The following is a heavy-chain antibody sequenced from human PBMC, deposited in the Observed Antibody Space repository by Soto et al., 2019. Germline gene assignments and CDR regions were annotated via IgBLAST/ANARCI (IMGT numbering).Heavy chain of an antibody. J-gene: IGHJ4*02. D-gene: IGHD6-19*01. CDR2: IYHSGST. Sequence: QVQLQESGPGLVKPSGTLSLTCAVSGGSISSSNWWSWVRQPPGKGLWGIGEIYHSGSTNYNPSLKRRVTIPVDKPTNQFSLKPSSVTAADTAVYYCGRVAVAGTRFDYWGQGTLVTVSS. V-gene: IGHV4-4*02. CDR3: GRVAVAGTRFDY. CDR1: GGSISSSNW.